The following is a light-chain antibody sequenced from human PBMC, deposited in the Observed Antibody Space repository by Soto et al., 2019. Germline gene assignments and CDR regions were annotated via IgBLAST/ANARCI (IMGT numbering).Light chain of an antibody. Sequence: EIVLTQSPATLSLSPGDRATLSCRASQSVSGFLAWSQQKPGQAPRLLIYDASDRATGIPARFSGSGSGTDFTVTISSLEPEDFAIYYCQQRINWPRPLGRGPKLEIK. CDR2: DAS. CDR3: QQRINWPRP. J-gene: IGKJ2*01. CDR1: QSVSGF. V-gene: IGKV3-11*01.